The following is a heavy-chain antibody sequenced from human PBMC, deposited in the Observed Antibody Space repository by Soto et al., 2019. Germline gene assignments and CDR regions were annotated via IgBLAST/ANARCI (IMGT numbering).Heavy chain of an antibody. CDR2: INPNSGST. CDR1: GYPFTNYY. Sequence: QVRLVQSGAEVKKPGASVKVSCKASGYPFTNYYIHWVRQAPGQGLEWMGLINPNSGSTTYAQRFQGRVTMLRDTSTSTGAMELGSLRYDDTAVYYCARGGVDSISPAGIDYWGQGTLVTVSS. CDR3: ARGGVDSISPAGIDY. V-gene: IGHV1-46*01. D-gene: IGHD3-22*01. J-gene: IGHJ4*02.